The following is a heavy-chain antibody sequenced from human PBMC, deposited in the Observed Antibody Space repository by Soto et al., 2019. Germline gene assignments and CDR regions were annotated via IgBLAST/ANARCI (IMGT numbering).Heavy chain of an antibody. CDR1: GFSLSTSGVG. D-gene: IGHD2-2*01. CDR3: AHSTRRSTRNNEWYAFDI. Sequence: QITLKESGPTLLKPTQTLTLTCTFSGFSLSTSGVGVGWFRQPPGNALDWLALIYWNDDKRYSPSLKSRLTIPEGTSTNQVVLTMTHMDPVNTGRYCCAHSTRRSTRNNEWYAFDIWGQGTMVTVSS. V-gene: IGHV2-5*01. CDR2: IYWNDDK. J-gene: IGHJ3*02.